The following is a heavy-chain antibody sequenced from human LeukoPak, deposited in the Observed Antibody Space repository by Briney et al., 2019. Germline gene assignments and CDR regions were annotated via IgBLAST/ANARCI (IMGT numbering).Heavy chain of an antibody. D-gene: IGHD5-18*01. CDR2: INPNSGGT. V-gene: IGHV1-2*02. J-gene: IGHJ5*02. CDR3: ARDIVMVTYWFDP. Sequence: ASVKVSCKASGYMFTDYYIHWVRQAPGQGLEWMGWINPNSGGTNYAQKFQGRVTMTRDTSISTAYMELSRLRSDDTAVYYCARDIVMVTYWFDPWGQGTLVTVSS. CDR1: GYMFTDYY.